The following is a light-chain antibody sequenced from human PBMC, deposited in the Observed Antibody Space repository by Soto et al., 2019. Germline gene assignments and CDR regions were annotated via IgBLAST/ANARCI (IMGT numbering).Light chain of an antibody. Sequence: EIVMTQSPATLSVSPGERATLSCRASQSVGSYLTWYQQKPGQAPRLLIYLTSTRATGVPARFSGSGSGTEFTLTISSLQPDDSAVYYCQQHNGWPLTFGGGTKVDIK. CDR3: QQHNGWPLT. CDR2: LTS. V-gene: IGKV3-15*01. J-gene: IGKJ4*01. CDR1: QSVGSY.